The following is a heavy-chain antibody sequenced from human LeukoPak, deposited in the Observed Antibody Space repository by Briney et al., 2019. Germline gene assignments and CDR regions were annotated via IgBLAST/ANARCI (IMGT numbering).Heavy chain of an antibody. Sequence: QTGGSLRLSCAASGFTFSSYAMSWVRQAPGKGLEWVSGIRERGDNTWYADSVKGRFTTSRDNSRSTLYLQMNSLRAEDTAIYFCAKEVAAVGVPYLDYWGQGALVTVSS. CDR3: AKEVAAVGVPYLDY. CDR1: GFTFSSYA. J-gene: IGHJ4*02. CDR2: IRERGDNT. V-gene: IGHV3-23*01. D-gene: IGHD6-13*01.